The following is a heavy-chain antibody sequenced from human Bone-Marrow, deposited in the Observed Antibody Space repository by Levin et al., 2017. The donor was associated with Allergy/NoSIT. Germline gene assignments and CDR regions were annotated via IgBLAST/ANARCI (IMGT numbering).Heavy chain of an antibody. D-gene: IGHD2-2*01. Sequence: TGGSLRLSCAASGFNFISDWMTWVRQAPGKGLEWVANINQDGSVNHYADSVKGRFTISRDNAKSSLYVQMNSLRAEDTAVYYCARDSSPYCNGTTCYDAFDIWGQGTMVTVSS. V-gene: IGHV3-7*01. J-gene: IGHJ3*02. CDR3: ARDSSPYCNGTTCYDAFDI. CDR2: INQDGSVN. CDR1: GFNFISDW.